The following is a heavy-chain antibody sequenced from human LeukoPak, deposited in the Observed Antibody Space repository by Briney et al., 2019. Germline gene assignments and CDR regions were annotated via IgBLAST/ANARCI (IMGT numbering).Heavy chain of an antibody. Sequence: SETLSLTCSVSGGSVSRGGYYWSWIRQHPGKGLEWIGYIYYSGSTNYNPSLKSRVTISVDTSKNQFSLKLSSVTAADTAVYYCARSGITGTTNWFDPWGQGTLVTVSS. J-gene: IGHJ5*02. CDR1: GGSVSRGGYY. D-gene: IGHD1-7*01. V-gene: IGHV4-61*08. CDR3: ARSGITGTTNWFDP. CDR2: IYYSGST.